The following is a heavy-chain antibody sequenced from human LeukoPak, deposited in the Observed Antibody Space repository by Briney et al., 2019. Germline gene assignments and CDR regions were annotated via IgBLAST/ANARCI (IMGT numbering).Heavy chain of an antibody. J-gene: IGHJ2*01. Sequence: PSETLSLTCAVYGGSFSGYYWSWIRQPPGKGPEWIGEINHSGSTNYNPSLKSRVTISVDTSKNQFSLKLSSVTAADTAVYYCATSRNWYFDLWGRGTLVTVSS. V-gene: IGHV4-34*01. CDR1: GGSFSGYY. CDR3: ATSRNWYFDL. CDR2: INHSGST.